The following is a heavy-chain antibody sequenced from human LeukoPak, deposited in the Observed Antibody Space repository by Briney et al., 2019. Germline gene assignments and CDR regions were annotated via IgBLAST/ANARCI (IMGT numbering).Heavy chain of an antibody. CDR3: ARGSYYDILTY. D-gene: IGHD3-9*01. CDR1: GFTFSSYS. V-gene: IGHV3-21*01. CDR2: ISSSSSYI. J-gene: IGHJ4*02. Sequence: GGSLRLSCAASGFTFSSYSMNWLRQAPRKGLHWVSSISSSSSYIYYADSVKGQFTISRDNPKNSLHLQMNSLRAEDTGVYYCARGSYYDILTYWGQGTLVTVSS.